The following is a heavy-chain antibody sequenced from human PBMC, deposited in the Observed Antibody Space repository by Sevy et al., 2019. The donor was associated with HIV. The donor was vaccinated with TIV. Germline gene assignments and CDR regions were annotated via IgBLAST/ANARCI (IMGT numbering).Heavy chain of an antibody. V-gene: IGHV3-23*01. CDR2: ISGSGGST. CDR1: GFTFSSYA. CDR3: AKDMYGGKHYYYYGMDV. J-gene: IGHJ6*02. D-gene: IGHD4-17*01. Sequence: GGSLRLSCSASGFTFSSYAMSWVRQAPGKGLEWVSAISGSGGSTYYADSVKGRFTISRDNSKNTLYLQMNSLRAEDTAVYYCAKDMYGGKHYYYYGMDVWGQGTTVTVSS.